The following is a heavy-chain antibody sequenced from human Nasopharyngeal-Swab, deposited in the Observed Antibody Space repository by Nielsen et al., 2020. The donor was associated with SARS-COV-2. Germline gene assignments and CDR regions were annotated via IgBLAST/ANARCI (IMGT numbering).Heavy chain of an antibody. D-gene: IGHD4-17*01. J-gene: IGHJ4*02. CDR1: GYTFTSYY. CDR2: INPSGGST. CDR3: ARGSRLSTVTTGDYFDY. V-gene: IGHV1-46*01. Sequence: ASVKVSCKASGYTFTSYYMHWVRQAPGQGLEWMGIINPSGGSTSYAQKFQGRVTMTRDTFTSTVYMELSSLRSEDTAVYYCARGSRLSTVTTGDYFDYWGQGTLVTVSS.